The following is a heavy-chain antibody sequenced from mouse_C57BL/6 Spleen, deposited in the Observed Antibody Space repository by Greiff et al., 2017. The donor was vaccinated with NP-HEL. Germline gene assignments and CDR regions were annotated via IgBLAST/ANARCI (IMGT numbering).Heavy chain of an antibody. CDR3: ARPKLGHYYAMDY. Sequence: VQLQQSGAELVKPGASVKMSCKASGYTFTSYWITWVKQRPGQGLEWIGDIYPGSGSTNYNEKFKSKATLTVDTSSSTAYMQLSSLTSEDSAVYYCARPKLGHYYAMDYWGQGTSVTGSS. V-gene: IGHV1-55*01. D-gene: IGHD4-1*01. CDR2: IYPGSGST. J-gene: IGHJ4*01. CDR1: GYTFTSYW.